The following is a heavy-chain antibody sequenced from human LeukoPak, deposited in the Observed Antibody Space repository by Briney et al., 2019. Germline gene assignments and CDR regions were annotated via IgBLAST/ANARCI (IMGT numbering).Heavy chain of an antibody. V-gene: IGHV1-46*01. Sequence: GVSVKVSCKASGYTFINNWMHWVRQAPGQGLEWVGLINPTGTTALYAQKFQGRVTLTRDMSTSTDYMELRSLKSEDTAVYYCARDNSVGDIAWWFDPWGQGTLVTVSS. J-gene: IGHJ5*02. CDR2: INPTGTTA. CDR3: ARDNSVGDIAWWFDP. CDR1: GYTFINNW. D-gene: IGHD3-10*01.